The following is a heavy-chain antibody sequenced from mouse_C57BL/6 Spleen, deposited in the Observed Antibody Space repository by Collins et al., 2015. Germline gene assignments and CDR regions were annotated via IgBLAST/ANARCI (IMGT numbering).Heavy chain of an antibody. V-gene: IGHV1-50*01. J-gene: IGHJ2*01. CDR2: IDPSDSYT. Sequence: QVQLQQPGAELVKPGASVKLSCKASGYTFTSYWMQWVKQRPGQGLEWIGEIDPSDSYTNYNQKFKGKATLTVDTSSSTAYMQLSSLTSEDSAVYYCARKLGRGYYFDYWGQGTTLTVSS. D-gene: IGHD4-1*01. CDR1: GYTFTSYW. CDR3: ARKLGRGYYFDY.